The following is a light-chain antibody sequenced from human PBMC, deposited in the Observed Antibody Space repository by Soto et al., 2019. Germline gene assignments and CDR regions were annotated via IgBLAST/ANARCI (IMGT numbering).Light chain of an antibody. J-gene: IGKJ1*01. CDR3: QQYGSSPPT. CDR1: QSVSSNY. V-gene: IGKV3-20*01. CDR2: GAS. Sequence: EIVLTQSPGTLSLSPGERATLSCRASQSVSSNYLAWYQRKPGQAPRLLIYGASSRATGIPNRCSGSGSGTDFTLTITRLEPDDFAVYYCQQYGSSPPTFGQGTKVEI.